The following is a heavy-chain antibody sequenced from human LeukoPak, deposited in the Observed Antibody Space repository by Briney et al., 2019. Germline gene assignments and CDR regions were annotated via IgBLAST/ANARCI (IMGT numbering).Heavy chain of an antibody. CDR3: ARRQYHYYGMDV. CDR2: IYYSGST. V-gene: IGHV4-61*01. CDR1: GDSVSSGSYY. Sequence: PSETLSLTCNVSGDSVSSGSYYGSWIRQPPGKGLEWIGYIYYSGSTNYNSSLKSRVTMSVDTSKNQFSLNLSSVTAADTAVYYCARRQYHYYGMDVWGQGTTVTVSS. J-gene: IGHJ6*02. D-gene: IGHD2-2*01.